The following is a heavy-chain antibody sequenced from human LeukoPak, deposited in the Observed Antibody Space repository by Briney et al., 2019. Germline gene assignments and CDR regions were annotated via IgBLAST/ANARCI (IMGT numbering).Heavy chain of an antibody. CDR3: TRGGVDYFDY. CDR1: GFNTIDYA. CDR2: MSASGDFV. V-gene: IGHV3-23*01. J-gene: IGHJ4*02. D-gene: IGHD2-8*02. Sequence: PGGSLRLSCAVSGFNTIDYAMSWVSQAPGKGLEWVSSMSASGDFVYYADSVKGRFTISRDNSMNTQYLQMSDLRVEDTAVYYCTRGGVDYFDYWGQGTLVTVSS.